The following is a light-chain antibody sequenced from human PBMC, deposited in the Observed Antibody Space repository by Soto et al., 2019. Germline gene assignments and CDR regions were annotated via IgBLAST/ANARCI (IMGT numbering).Light chain of an antibody. J-gene: IGKJ5*01. V-gene: IGKV1-5*01. CDR2: DAS. CDR1: QTISTW. CDR3: QQSETYPLT. Sequence: DRVPIPCRASQTISTWLAWYQHKPGKAPNLLIYDASTLMSGVPSRFSGSGSGTEFTLTISSLQPGDVATYYCQQSETYPLTFGQGTRLEIK.